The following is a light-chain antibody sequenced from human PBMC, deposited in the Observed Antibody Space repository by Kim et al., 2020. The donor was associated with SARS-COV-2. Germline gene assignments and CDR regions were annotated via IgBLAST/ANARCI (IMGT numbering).Light chain of an antibody. J-gene: IGLJ2*01. CDR2: DNN. Sequence: GQKVTISCSGSSSNIGNNYVSWYQQLPGTAPKVLIYDNNKRPSGIPDRFSGSKSGTSATLGIAGLQTGDEADYYCGTWDSSLTAVVFGGGTQLTVL. V-gene: IGLV1-51*01. CDR1: SSNIGNNY. CDR3: GTWDSSLTAVV.